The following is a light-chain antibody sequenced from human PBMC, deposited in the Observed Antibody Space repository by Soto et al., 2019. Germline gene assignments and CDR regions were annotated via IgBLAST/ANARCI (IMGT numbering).Light chain of an antibody. Sequence: EIVLTQSPGTLSLSPGERATLSCRASQSVSSSYLAWYQQKPGQAPRLLIYGASSRATGIPDRFSGSGSGTDFTLTISRLEPEDFAVYYCQQYRSSPPVTFGGGPKLEIK. V-gene: IGKV3-20*01. CDR1: QSVSSSY. CDR2: GAS. CDR3: QQYRSSPPVT. J-gene: IGKJ4*01.